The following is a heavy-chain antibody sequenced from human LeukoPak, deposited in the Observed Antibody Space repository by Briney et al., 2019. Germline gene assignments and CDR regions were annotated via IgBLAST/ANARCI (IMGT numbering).Heavy chain of an antibody. CDR2: ISSSNSVI. V-gene: IGHV3-48*01. D-gene: IGHD2-2*03. CDR3: VKTITGYCSSTSCYPYYFDY. CDR1: GFTFSDYS. J-gene: IGHJ4*02. Sequence: GGSLRLSCTTSGFTFSDYSMNWVRQTPGKGLEWLSYISSSNSVINYADSVRGRFSISRDNAKNSLYLQMTSLRAEDTAVYYCVKTITGYCSSTSCYPYYFDYWGQGTLVTVSS.